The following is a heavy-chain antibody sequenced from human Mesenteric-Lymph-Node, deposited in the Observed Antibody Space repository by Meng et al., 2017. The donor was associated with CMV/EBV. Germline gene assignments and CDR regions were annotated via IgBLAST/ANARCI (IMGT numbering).Heavy chain of an antibody. V-gene: IGHV1-18*01. D-gene: IGHD1-7*01. CDR2: ISAYNGNT. Sequence: ASVKVSCKASGYTFSSYGISWVRQAPGQGLEWMGWISAYNGNTDYAQKVQGRVTMTTDTSTSTAYMELRSLRSDDTAVYYCARGKNYDLVWDVWGQGTTVTVSS. CDR1: GYTFSSYG. J-gene: IGHJ6*02. CDR3: ARGKNYDLVWDV.